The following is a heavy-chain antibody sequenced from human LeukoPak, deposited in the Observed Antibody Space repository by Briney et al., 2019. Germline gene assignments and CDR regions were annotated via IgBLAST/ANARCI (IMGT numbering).Heavy chain of an antibody. CDR2: IKSKTDGSTT. Sequence: PGGSLRLSCAAYGFTFSNAWMSWVRQAPGKGLEWVGRIKSKTDGSTTDYAATVKGRFTISRDDSKNTLYLQMNSLKTEDTAVYYCTTVGYCSGGSCYWDYYYGMDVWGQGTTVTVSS. J-gene: IGHJ6*02. D-gene: IGHD2-15*01. CDR1: GFTFSNAW. V-gene: IGHV3-15*01. CDR3: TTVGYCSGGSCYWDYYYGMDV.